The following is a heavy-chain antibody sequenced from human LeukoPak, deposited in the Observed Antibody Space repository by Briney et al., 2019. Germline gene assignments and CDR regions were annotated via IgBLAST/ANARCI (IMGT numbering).Heavy chain of an antibody. CDR3: ARENSGSYREYDY. CDR2: IYTSGST. CDR1: GGSISSYY. V-gene: IGHV4-4*07. Sequence: SETLSLTCTVSGGSISSYYWSWIRQPAGKGLEWIGRIYTSGSTNYNASLKSRVSMSVDTSKNQFSLKLSSVTAADTAVFYCARENSGSYREYDYWGQGTLVTVSS. J-gene: IGHJ4*02. D-gene: IGHD1-26*01.